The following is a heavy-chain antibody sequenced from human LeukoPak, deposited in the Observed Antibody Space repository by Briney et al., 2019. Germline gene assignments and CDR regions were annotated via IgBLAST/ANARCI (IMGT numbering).Heavy chain of an antibody. D-gene: IGHD1-14*01. J-gene: IGHJ4*02. CDR1: GGSISSYY. CDR2: IYTSGST. CDR3: ARGSYHGHHDY. V-gene: IGHV4-4*07. Sequence: SETLSLTCTVSGGSISSYYWSWIRQPAGKGLEWIGRIYTSGSTNYSPSLKGRVTMSVDPSKNQFAPNLSSVTAADPAVYYFARGSYHGHHDYWGQGTLVTVSS.